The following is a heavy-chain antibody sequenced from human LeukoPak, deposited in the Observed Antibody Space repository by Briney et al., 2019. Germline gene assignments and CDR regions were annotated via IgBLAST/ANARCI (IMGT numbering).Heavy chain of an antibody. CDR2: ISYDGSNK. D-gene: IGHD2-21*02. CDR1: GFTFSSYA. J-gene: IGHJ4*02. CDR3: ARAPGDHDY. V-gene: IGHV3-30-3*01. Sequence: PGRSLRLSCAASGFTFSSYAMHWVRQALGKGLEWVAVISYDGSNKYYADSVKGRFTISRDNSKNTLYLQMNSLRAEDTAVYYCARAPGDHDYWGQGTLVTVSS.